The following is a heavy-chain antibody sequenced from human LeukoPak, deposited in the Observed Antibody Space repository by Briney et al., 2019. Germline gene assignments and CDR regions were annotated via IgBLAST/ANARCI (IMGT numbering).Heavy chain of an antibody. J-gene: IGHJ6*02. V-gene: IGHV4-61*02. CDR2: VYTSGST. CDR3: ARSASITGTRFYYYYGMDV. D-gene: IGHD1-20*01. Sequence: PSETLSLTCTVSGASISSGSYYWSWIRQPAGKGLEWIGRVYTSGSTNYNPSLKSRVTISVDTSKNQFSLKLSSVTAADTAVYYCARSASITGTRFYYYYGMDVWGQGTTVTVSS. CDR1: GASISSGSYY.